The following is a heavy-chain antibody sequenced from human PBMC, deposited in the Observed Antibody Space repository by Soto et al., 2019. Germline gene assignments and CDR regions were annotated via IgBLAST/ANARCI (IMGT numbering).Heavy chain of an antibody. V-gene: IGHV4-59*01. CDR2: VSHSGST. Sequence: QVHLVESGPGLVKPSETLSLTCTISGGSISPYSWTWIRQSPGTGLEWIGYVSHSGSTFYTPSLKSRLTMSLDTSRSQFSLRLKSVSAADTAVYYCARLLGGYDDYGGWFAPWGQGTLVTVSS. CDR3: ARLLGGYDDYGGWFAP. CDR1: GGSISPYS. D-gene: IGHD4-17*01. J-gene: IGHJ5*02.